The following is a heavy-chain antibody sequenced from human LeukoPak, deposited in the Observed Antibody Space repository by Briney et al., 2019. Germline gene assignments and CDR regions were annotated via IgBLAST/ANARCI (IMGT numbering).Heavy chain of an antibody. J-gene: IGHJ4*02. CDR1: GFIFNTHP. CDR2: LSYDGSNR. Sequence: PGGSVTLSCAVWGFIFNTHPVHWLRQAPGKAPVWMAVLSYDGSNRYYAASVKCRFSFSRDNPKNRLYLQMDNLRVDDTAVYYCAKVMGAYHGSGSDWGQGSLVTVSS. CDR3: AKVMGAYHGSGSD. D-gene: IGHD3-10*01. V-gene: IGHV3-30*18.